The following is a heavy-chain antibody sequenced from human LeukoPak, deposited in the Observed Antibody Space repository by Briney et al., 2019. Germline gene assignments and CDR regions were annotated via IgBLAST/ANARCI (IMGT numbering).Heavy chain of an antibody. CDR3: ARRIPDGHYVGFDY. V-gene: IGHV5-51*01. CDR2: IYPSDSNT. CDR1: GYDFTRYW. D-gene: IGHD3-3*01. Sequence: GESLKISCQGSGYDFTRYWIAWVRQMPGKGLEWMGIIYPSDSNTIYSPSFQGQVSISADKSFTTAYLQWSSLTASDTAMYYCARRIPDGHYVGFDYWGQGTLVTVSS. J-gene: IGHJ4*02.